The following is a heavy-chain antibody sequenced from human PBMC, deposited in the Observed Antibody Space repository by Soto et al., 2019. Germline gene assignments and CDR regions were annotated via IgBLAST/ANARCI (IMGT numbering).Heavy chain of an antibody. J-gene: IGHJ6*02. CDR3: ATPGPYYYYGMDV. CDR1: GGSSSGYY. CDR2: INHSGST. Sequence: SETLSLTCAVYGGSSSGYYWSWIRQPPGKGLEWIGEINHSGSTNYNPSLKSRVTISVDTSKNQFSLKLSSVTAADTAVYYCATPGPYYYYGMDVWGQGTTVTVSS. V-gene: IGHV4-34*01. D-gene: IGHD2-15*01.